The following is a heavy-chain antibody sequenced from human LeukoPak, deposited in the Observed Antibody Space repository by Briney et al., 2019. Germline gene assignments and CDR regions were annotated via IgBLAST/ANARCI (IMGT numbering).Heavy chain of an antibody. CDR3: ARDMGELLYYFDY. CDR2: ISYDGSNK. CDR1: GFTFSSYA. V-gene: IGHV3-30-3*01. Sequence: QPGRSLRLSCAASGFTFSSYAMHWVRQAPGKGLEWVAVISYDGSNKYYADSVKGRFTISRDNSKNTLYLQMDSLRAEDTAVYYCARDMGELLYYFDYWGQGTLVTVSS. D-gene: IGHD1-26*01. J-gene: IGHJ4*02.